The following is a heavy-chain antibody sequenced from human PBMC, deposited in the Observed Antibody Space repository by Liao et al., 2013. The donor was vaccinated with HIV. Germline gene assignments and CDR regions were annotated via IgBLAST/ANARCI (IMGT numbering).Heavy chain of an antibody. CDR3: ARGGRRALLGGFPQRY. V-gene: IGHV4-39*07. CDR2: VSITENA. D-gene: IGHD2-15*01. CDR1: GASIITFSYF. Sequence: QVQLQESGPGLVKPSETLSLTCTASGASIITFSYFWGWIRQSPGKGLEWIGSVSITENAYYNPSLKSRVTISVDRRLNQFSLKLSSVTAADTAVYYCARGGRRALLGGFPQRYWGQGTLVTVSS. J-gene: IGHJ4*02.